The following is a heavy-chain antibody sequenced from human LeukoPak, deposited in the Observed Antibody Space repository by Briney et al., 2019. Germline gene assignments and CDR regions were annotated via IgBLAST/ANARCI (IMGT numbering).Heavy chain of an antibody. V-gene: IGHV3-23*01. CDR3: AKVTQDIVVVPAARRGDAFDI. Sequence: GGSLRLSCAASAFTFSSYAMSWVRQAPGKGLEWVSAISGSGGSTYYADSVKGRFTISRDNSKNTLYLQMNSLRAEDTAVYYCAKVTQDIVVVPAARRGDAFDIWGQGTMVTVSS. CDR2: ISGSGGST. J-gene: IGHJ3*02. CDR1: AFTFSSYA. D-gene: IGHD2-2*01.